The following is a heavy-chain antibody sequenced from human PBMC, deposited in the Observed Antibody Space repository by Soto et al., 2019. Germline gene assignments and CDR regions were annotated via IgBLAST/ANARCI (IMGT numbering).Heavy chain of an antibody. CDR2: IIPIFGTA. CDR1: GGTFSSYA. J-gene: IGHJ4*02. Sequence: SVKVSCKASGGTFSSYAISCVRQAPGQGLEWMGGIIPIFGTANYAQKFQGRVTITADESTSTAYMELCSLRSEDTAVYYCARDSPDYGYYTGWGQGTLVTVSS. D-gene: IGHD4-17*01. V-gene: IGHV1-69*13. CDR3: ARDSPDYGYYTG.